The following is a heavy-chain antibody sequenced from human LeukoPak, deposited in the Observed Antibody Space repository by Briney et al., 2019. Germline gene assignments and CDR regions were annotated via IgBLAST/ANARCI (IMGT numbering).Heavy chain of an antibody. CDR2: IIPISATP. J-gene: IGHJ5*02. Sequence: GASVKVSCKTSGYSENFYGITWVRQAPGQGLEWMGGIIPISATPNYAQKFQGRVTITADESTSTAYMELSSLRSEDTAVYYCARNYDSSGYSYNWFDPWGQGTLVTVSS. CDR3: ARNYDSSGYSYNWFDP. CDR1: GYSENFYG. V-gene: IGHV1-69*13. D-gene: IGHD3-22*01.